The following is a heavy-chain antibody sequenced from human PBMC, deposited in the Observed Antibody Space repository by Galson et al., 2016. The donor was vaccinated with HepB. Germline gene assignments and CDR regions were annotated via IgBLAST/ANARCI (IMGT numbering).Heavy chain of an antibody. V-gene: IGHV1-69*13. J-gene: IGHJ4*02. Sequence: SVKVSCKASGGTFSTYAISWVRQAPGQGLEWMGGIIPLFGTGNYAQKFQGRVTITADESTSTAYMELSSLRSEDTAVYYCAREGARMATNPFDYWGQGTLVTVSS. CDR3: AREGARMATNPFDY. CDR2: IIPLFGTG. D-gene: IGHD5-12*01. CDR1: GGTFSTYA.